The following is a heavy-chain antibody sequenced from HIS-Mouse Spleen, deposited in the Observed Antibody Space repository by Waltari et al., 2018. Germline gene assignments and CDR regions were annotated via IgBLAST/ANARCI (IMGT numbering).Heavy chain of an antibody. J-gene: IGHJ4*02. Sequence: QVQLQESGPGLVKPSETLSLTCTVSGYSISSGYYWGGTRQPPGKGLEWIGSIYHSGSTYYNPSLKSRVTISVDTSKNQFSLKLSSVTAADTAVYYCARRERWELPYYFDYWGQGTLVTVSS. V-gene: IGHV4-38-2*02. D-gene: IGHD1-26*01. CDR2: IYHSGST. CDR3: ARRERWELPYYFDY. CDR1: GYSISSGYY.